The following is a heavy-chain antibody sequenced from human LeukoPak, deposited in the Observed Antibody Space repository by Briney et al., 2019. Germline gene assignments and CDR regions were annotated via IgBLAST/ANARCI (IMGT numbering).Heavy chain of an antibody. J-gene: IGHJ4*02. Sequence: VASVKVSCKASGYTFTGYYMHWVRQAPGQGLEWMGIINPSGGSTSYAQKFQGRVTMTRDMSTSTVYMELSSLRSEDTAVYYCARPGERGSTPYYFDYWGQGTLVTVSS. D-gene: IGHD5-12*01. CDR3: ARPGERGSTPYYFDY. CDR2: INPSGGST. CDR1: GYTFTGYY. V-gene: IGHV1-46*01.